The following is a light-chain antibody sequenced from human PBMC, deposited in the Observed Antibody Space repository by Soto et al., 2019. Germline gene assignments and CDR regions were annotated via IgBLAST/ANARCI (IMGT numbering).Light chain of an antibody. Sequence: IQLTQSPSSLSASVGDRVTVSCRSSQNIDNYLNWYVQRPGKAPELLIYSTSNLKSGVPSRFRGSGSGTHFSLTISGLQSEEFATDYCQQSSNIPWTFGQGTKVEIK. V-gene: IGKV1-39*01. J-gene: IGKJ1*01. CDR3: QQSSNIPWT. CDR1: QNIDNY. CDR2: STS.